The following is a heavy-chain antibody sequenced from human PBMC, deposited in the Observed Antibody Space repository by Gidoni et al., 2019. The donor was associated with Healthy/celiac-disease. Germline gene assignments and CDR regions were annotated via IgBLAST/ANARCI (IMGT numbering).Heavy chain of an antibody. CDR2: IIPILGIA. CDR1: GGTFSSYA. Sequence: QIQLGQAGAEVKKAGASVKVSCKASGGTFSSYAISWVRQAPGQGLEWMGRIIPILGIANYAQKFQGRVTITADKSTSTAYMELSSLRSEDTAVYYCARGLSVHVDYWCQGTLVTVSS. V-gene: IGHV1-69*04. J-gene: IGHJ4*02. CDR3: ARGLSVHVDY.